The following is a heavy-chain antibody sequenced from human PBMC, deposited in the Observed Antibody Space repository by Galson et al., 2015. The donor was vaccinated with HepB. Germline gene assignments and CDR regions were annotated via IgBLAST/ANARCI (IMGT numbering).Heavy chain of an antibody. CDR1: GFSFSNYW. Sequence: SLRLSCAASGFSFSNYWLNWVRQAPGKGLEWVATIKHGGSEKLYVDSVKGRFTISRDNADNALYLQMNGLRAEDTAVYYCVAGTGWLPDYWGQGTLVTVSS. CDR3: VAGTGWLPDY. V-gene: IGHV3-7*01. CDR2: IKHGGSEK. D-gene: IGHD3/OR15-3a*01. J-gene: IGHJ4*02.